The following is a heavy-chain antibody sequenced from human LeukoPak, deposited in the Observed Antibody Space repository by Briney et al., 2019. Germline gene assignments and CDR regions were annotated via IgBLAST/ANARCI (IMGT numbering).Heavy chain of an antibody. CDR3: ARGSLDAFDI. J-gene: IGHJ3*02. Sequence: GASVKVSCKASGYIFSSYGITWVRQAPGQGLEWMGWISPYNGNTNYAQKLQGRVTMTTDTSTSTAYMELRSLRSDDTAVYYCARGSLDAFDIWGQGTMVTVSS. CDR1: GYIFSSYG. CDR2: ISPYNGNT. V-gene: IGHV1-18*01.